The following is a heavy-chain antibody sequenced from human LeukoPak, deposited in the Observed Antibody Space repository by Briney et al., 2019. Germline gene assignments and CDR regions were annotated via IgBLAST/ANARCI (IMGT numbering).Heavy chain of an antibody. CDR1: AFTFSRYS. CDR2: IYPGDSDT. D-gene: IGHD2-15*01. CDR3: ASSPSVYCSGGSCSPFDY. V-gene: IGHV5-51*01. Sequence: GGSLRLSCAASAFTFSRYSINWVRQAPGKGLEWMGIIYPGDSDTRYSPSFQGQVTISADKSISTAYLQWSSLKASDTAMYYCASSPSVYCSGGSCSPFDYWGQGTLVTVSS. J-gene: IGHJ4*02.